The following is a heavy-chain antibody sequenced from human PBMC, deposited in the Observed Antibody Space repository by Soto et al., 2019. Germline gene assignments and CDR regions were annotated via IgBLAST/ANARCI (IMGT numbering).Heavy chain of an antibody. CDR3: ARDGAYCSSIGCQNPFDH. J-gene: IGHJ4*02. D-gene: IGHD2-2*01. CDR2: MYYNGNT. Sequence: QVQLQESGLGLVQPSQTLSLSCTVSGGSISGGGYYWNWIRQLPGKGMEWIGYMYYNGNTYYNPSLQIRVAISFGTSHDQFSLRLTSVTAAYTAVYFCARDGAYCSSIGCQNPFDHWGQGTLVTVSS. CDR1: GGSISGGGYY. V-gene: IGHV4-31*03.